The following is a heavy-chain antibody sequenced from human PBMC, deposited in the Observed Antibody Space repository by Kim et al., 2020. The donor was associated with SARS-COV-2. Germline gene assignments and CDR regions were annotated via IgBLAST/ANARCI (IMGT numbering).Heavy chain of an antibody. CDR3: ARGYDYVWGSYRPYYYYYGMDV. CDR1: GFTFDDYA. J-gene: IGHJ6*02. V-gene: IGHV3-9*01. Sequence: GGSLRLSCAASGFTFDDYAMHWVRQAPGKGLEWVSGISWNSGSIGYADSVKGRFTISRDNAKNSLYLQMNSLRAEDTALYYCARGYDYVWGSYRPYYYYYGMDVWGQGTTVTVSS. D-gene: IGHD3-16*02. CDR2: ISWNSGSI.